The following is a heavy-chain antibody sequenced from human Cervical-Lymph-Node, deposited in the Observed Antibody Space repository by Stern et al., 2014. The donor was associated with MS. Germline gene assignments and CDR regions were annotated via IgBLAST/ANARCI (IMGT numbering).Heavy chain of an antibody. CDR3: AVRCRAPCERAFHM. V-gene: IGHV3-23*04. D-gene: IGHD3-10*01. J-gene: IGHJ3*02. Sequence: VQLVQSGGGLVHPGGSLRLSCAASGFTFSTYAIHWVRQAPGKGLEWVSGITDSGDITNYADSVQGRLTISRDNSKNTMYLQMNNLRPDDTAKYYCAVRCRAPCERAFHMWGQGTMVAVSS. CDR1: GFTFSTYA. CDR2: ITDSGDIT.